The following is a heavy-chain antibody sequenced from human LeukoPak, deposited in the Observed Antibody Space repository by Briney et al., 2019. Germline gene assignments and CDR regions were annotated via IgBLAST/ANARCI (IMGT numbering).Heavy chain of an antibody. CDR3: ARDPMATIGDYFDY. Sequence: GGSLRLSCSASGFTFSSYSMNWVRQAPGKGLEWVSSISSSSSYIYYADSVKGRFTISRDNAKNSLYLQMNSLRAEDTAVYYCARDPMATIGDYFDYWGQGTLVTVSS. CDR1: GFTFSSYS. CDR2: ISSSSSYI. J-gene: IGHJ4*02. V-gene: IGHV3-21*01. D-gene: IGHD5-24*01.